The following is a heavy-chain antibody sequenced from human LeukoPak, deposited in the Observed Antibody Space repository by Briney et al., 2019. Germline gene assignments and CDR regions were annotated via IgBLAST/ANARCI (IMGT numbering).Heavy chain of an antibody. J-gene: IGHJ4*02. D-gene: IGHD3-9*01. V-gene: IGHV1-8*03. CDR3: ARSTAGYFDWLRGEANFDY. CDR1: GYTFTSYD. CDR2: MNPNSGNP. Sequence: ASVKVSCKASGYTFTSYDINWVRQATGQGLEWMGWMNPNSGNPGYAQKFQGRVTITRNTSISTAYMELSSLRSEDTAVYYCARSTAGYFDWLRGEANFDYWGQGTLVTVSS.